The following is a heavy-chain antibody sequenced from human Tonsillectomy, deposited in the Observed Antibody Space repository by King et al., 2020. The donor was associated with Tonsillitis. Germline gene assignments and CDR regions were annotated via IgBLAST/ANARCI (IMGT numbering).Heavy chain of an antibody. CDR3: AREAEDFWSGYYIAY. D-gene: IGHD3-3*01. J-gene: IGHJ4*02. Sequence: VQLVQSGAEVKKPGASVKVSCKASGYTFIGYYLHWVLQAPGQGLEWMGWINPNSGGTNYAQKFKGRVPLTRDTSISTAYMELTRLGSDDTAGYYCAREAEDFWSGYYIAYWGQGTLITVSS. CDR2: INPNSGGT. CDR1: GYTFIGYY. V-gene: IGHV1-2*02.